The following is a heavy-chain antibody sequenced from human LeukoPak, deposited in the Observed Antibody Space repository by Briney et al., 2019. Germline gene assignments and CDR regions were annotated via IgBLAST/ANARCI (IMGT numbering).Heavy chain of an antibody. CDR2: ISYDGSNK. J-gene: IGHJ1*01. Sequence: GGSLRLSCAASGFTFSSYAMHWVRQAPGKGLEWVAVISYDGSNKYYADSVKGRFTISRDNSKNTLYLQMNSLRAEDTAVYYCARDIVVVPNPEYFQHWGQGTLVTVSS. D-gene: IGHD2-2*01. CDR3: ARDIVVVPNPEYFQH. CDR1: GFTFSSYA. V-gene: IGHV3-30-3*01.